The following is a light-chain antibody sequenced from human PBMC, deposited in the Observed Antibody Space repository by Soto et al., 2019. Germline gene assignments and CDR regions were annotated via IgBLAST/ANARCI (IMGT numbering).Light chain of an antibody. V-gene: IGLV2-11*01. CDR3: CSYAGSYTP. CDR2: DVS. Sequence: QSALTQPRSVSGSPGQSVTISCTGTSSDVGGYNYVSWFQQHPGKAPKLMIYDVSKRPSGVPDRFSGSKSGNTASLTISGLRAEDDADYYCCSYAGSYTPFGGGTKVTVL. CDR1: SSDVGGYNY. J-gene: IGLJ2*01.